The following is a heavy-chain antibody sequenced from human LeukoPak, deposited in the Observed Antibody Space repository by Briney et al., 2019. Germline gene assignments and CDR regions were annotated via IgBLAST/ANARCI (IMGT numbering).Heavy chain of an antibody. CDR1: GGSISSYY. Sequence: SETLSLTCTVSGGSISSYYWSWIRQPPGKGLEWIGYIYYSGSTNYNPSLKSRVTISVDTSKNQFSLKLSSVTAADTAVYYCTRGGSSFAWFDPWGQGTLVTVSS. D-gene: IGHD6-13*01. V-gene: IGHV4-59*08. CDR2: IYYSGST. CDR3: TRGGSSFAWFDP. J-gene: IGHJ5*02.